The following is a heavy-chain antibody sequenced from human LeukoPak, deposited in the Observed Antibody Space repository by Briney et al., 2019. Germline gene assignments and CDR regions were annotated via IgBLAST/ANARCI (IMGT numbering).Heavy chain of an antibody. D-gene: IGHD4-23*01. CDR1: GGSVSSGSYY. CDR2: IHYSGSA. Sequence: SETLSLTCTVSGGSVSSGSYYWSWIRQPPGRGLEWIAYIHYSGSAAYNPSLKSRVTISRDMSTNQFSLKMTSVTATDTAVYFCARDMGAPDYGSYSVDYWGQGTLVTVSS. CDR3: ARDMGAPDYGSYSVDY. V-gene: IGHV4-61*01. J-gene: IGHJ4*02.